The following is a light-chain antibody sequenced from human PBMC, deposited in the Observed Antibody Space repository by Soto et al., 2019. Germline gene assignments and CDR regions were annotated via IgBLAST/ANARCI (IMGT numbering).Light chain of an antibody. CDR3: QQYTGPPTT. Sequence: EIVMTQSPATLSVSPGEGATLSCRASQSVSSKLAWYQQKPGQAPRLLIYGASTRATGIPARFSGSGSGTEFTLTISSLQSEDFAEYHCQQYTGPPTTFGQGTRLEIK. CDR2: GAS. V-gene: IGKV3-15*01. J-gene: IGKJ5*01. CDR1: QSVSSK.